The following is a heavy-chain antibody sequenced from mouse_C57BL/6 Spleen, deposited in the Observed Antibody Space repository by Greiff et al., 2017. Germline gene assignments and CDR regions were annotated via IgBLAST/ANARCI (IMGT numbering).Heavy chain of an antibody. Sequence: EVMLVESGGGLVKPGGSLKLSCAASGFTFSDYGMHWVRQAPEKGLEWVAYISSGSSTIYYADTVKGRFTISRDNAKNTLFLQMTSLRSEDTAMYYCARTRLSYYAMDYWGQGTSVTVSS. CDR2: ISSGSSTI. CDR3: ARTRLSYYAMDY. V-gene: IGHV5-17*01. CDR1: GFTFSDYG. D-gene: IGHD2-2*01. J-gene: IGHJ4*01.